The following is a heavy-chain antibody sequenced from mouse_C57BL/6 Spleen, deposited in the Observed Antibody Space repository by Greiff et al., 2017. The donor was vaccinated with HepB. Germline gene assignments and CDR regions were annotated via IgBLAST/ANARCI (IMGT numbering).Heavy chain of an antibody. V-gene: IGHV1-50*01. CDR3: GTTVVAPGWYFDV. J-gene: IGHJ1*03. CDR2: IDPSDSYT. CDR1: GYTFTSYW. D-gene: IGHD1-1*01. Sequence: QVQLQQPGAELVKPGASVKLSCKASGYTFTSYWMQWVKQRPGQGLEWIGEIDPSDSYTNYTQKFKGKATLTVDTSSSTAYMQLSSLTSEDSAVYYCGTTVVAPGWYFDVWGTGTTVTVSS.